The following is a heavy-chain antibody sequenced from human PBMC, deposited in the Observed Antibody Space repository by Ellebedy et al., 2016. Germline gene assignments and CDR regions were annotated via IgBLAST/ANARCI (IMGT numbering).Heavy chain of an antibody. CDR1: GGTFSSYA. D-gene: IGHD2-21*01. J-gene: IGHJ4*02. V-gene: IGHV1-69*13. CDR3: ARESPTYCGGDCYSDY. Sequence: SVKVSXXASGGTFSSYAISWVRQAPGQGLEWMGGIIPIFGTANYAQKFQGRVTITADESTSTAYMELSSLRSEDTAVYYCARESPTYCGGDCYSDYWGQGTLVTVSS. CDR2: IIPIFGTA.